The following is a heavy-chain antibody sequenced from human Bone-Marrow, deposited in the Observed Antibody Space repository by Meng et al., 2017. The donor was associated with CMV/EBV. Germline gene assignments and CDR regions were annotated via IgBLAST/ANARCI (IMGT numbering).Heavy chain of an antibody. Sequence: QGLVGVAGGEVKKPGASVKVSCKASGYTFTGYYMHWVRQAPGQGLEWMGWINPNSGGTNYAQKFQGRVTMTRDTSISTAYMELSRLRSDDTAVYYCARDLGGYCSGGSCLWGQGTLVTVSS. CDR3: ARDLGGYCSGGSCL. CDR1: GYTFTGYY. CDR2: INPNSGGT. J-gene: IGHJ4*02. V-gene: IGHV1-2*02. D-gene: IGHD2-15*01.